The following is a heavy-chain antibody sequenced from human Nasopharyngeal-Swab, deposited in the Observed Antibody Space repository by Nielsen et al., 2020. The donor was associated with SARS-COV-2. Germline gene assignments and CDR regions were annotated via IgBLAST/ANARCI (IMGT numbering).Heavy chain of an antibody. CDR2: IKSKTDGGTT. CDR1: GFTFSNAW. D-gene: IGHD3-3*01. V-gene: IGHV3-15*01. J-gene: IGHJ4*02. CDR3: TTVLRFLEWLYYFDY. Sequence: GESLKISCAASGFTFSNAWMSWVRQAPGKGLEWVGRIKSKTDGGTTDHAAPVKGRFTISRDDSKNTLYLQMNSLKTEDTAVYYCTTVLRFLEWLYYFDYWGQGTLVTVSS.